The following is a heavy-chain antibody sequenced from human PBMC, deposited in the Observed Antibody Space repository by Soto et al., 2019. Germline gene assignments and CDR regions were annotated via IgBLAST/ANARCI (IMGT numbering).Heavy chain of an antibody. D-gene: IGHD3-22*01. V-gene: IGHV3-15*01. CDR3: VTARWDYDSSGFAYGMDV. J-gene: IGHJ6*02. CDR1: GFTFSNAW. CDR2: IKSKTDGGTT. Sequence: PGGSLRLSCAASGFTFSNAWMSWVRQAPGKGLEWVGRIKSKTDGGTTDYAAPVKGRFTISRDDSKNTMYLQMNSLKTEDAAVYYCVTARWDYDSSGFAYGMDVWGPGTPVSVS.